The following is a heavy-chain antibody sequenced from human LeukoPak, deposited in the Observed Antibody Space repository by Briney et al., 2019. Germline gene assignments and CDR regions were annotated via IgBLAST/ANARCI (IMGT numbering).Heavy chain of an antibody. CDR3: ARGALSGYDFIE. D-gene: IGHD5-12*01. CDR2: INHSGST. CDR1: GGSITNRSSY. V-gene: IGHV4-39*07. Sequence: PSETLSLTCTVSGGSITNRSSYWSWIRQPPGKGLEWIGGINHSGSTNYNPSLKSRVTISVDTSKNQFSLKLSSVTAADTAVYYCARGALSGYDFIEWGQGTLVTVSS. J-gene: IGHJ4*02.